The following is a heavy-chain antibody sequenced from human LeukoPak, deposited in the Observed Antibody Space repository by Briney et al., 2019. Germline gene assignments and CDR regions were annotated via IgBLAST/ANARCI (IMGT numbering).Heavy chain of an antibody. CDR2: IYSSGTT. CDR3: ARLLWQTSVGPDLYYFDY. CDR1: GDSITNYY. V-gene: IGHV4-59*08. Sequence: SETLSLTCTVSGDSITNYYWSWIRQPPGKGLECIGYIYSSGTTNYNPSLKSRVTLSIDTSKNQFSLKLSSVTAADTAVYYCARLLWQTSVGPDLYYFDYWGQGTLVTVSS. J-gene: IGHJ4*02. D-gene: IGHD2-2*02.